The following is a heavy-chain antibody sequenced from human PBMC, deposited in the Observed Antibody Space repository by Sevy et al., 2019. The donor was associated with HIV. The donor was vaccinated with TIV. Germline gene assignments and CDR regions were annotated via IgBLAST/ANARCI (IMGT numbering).Heavy chain of an antibody. CDR1: GNSLNSDDYY. V-gene: IGHV4-30-4*08. CDR3: ARSQKVDSAPFDY. J-gene: IGHJ4*02. D-gene: IGHD5-18*01. Sequence: SETLSLTCSVSGNSLNSDDYYWSWVRQPPGKGLEWIGYFFHSDSPKYRPSLKSRLTISINTSKNVFSLKLTSVTAADSAVYYCARSQKVDSAPFDYWGQGTPVTVSS. CDR2: FFHSDSP.